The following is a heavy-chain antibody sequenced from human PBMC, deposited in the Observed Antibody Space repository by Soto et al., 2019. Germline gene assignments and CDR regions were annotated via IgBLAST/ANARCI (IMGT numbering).Heavy chain of an antibody. CDR1: GGSISSYY. Sequence: PSETLSLTYTVSGGSISSYYWSWIRQPPGKGLQWIGYIYYSGSTNSNPSLKSRVTISVDTSKNQFSLKLSSVTAADTAVYYCARLVRYCSGGSCYFTRDAFYIWGQGTMVTVSS. D-gene: IGHD2-15*01. J-gene: IGHJ3*02. V-gene: IGHV4-59*08. CDR3: ARLVRYCSGGSCYFTRDAFYI. CDR2: IYYSGST.